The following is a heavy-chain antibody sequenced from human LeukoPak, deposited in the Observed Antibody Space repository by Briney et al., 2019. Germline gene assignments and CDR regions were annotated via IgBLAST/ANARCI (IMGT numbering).Heavy chain of an antibody. CDR3: ARYTSGRGDFDY. CDR1: GGSFSYYY. V-gene: IGHV4-59*01. CDR2: IYYSGST. J-gene: IGHJ4*02. D-gene: IGHD6-19*01. Sequence: SETLSLTCTVSGGSFSYYYWNWIRQPPGKGLEWIGNIYYSGSTNYNPSLNSRVTISIDMSKNQFSLKLGSMIAADTAVYYCARYTSGRGDFDYWGQGTLVTVSS.